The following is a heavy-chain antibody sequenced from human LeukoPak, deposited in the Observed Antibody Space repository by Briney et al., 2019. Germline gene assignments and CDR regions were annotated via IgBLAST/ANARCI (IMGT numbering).Heavy chain of an antibody. CDR2: IYSGGST. CDR1: GFTVSSNY. Sequence: GGSLKLSCAASGFTVSSNYMTWVRQAPGKGLEWVSVIYSGGSTYYADSVKGRFTISRDNAKNSLYLQMNSLRAEDTAVYYCARLIPKNYYDSSGYNDYWGQGTLVTVSS. CDR3: ARLIPKNYYDSSGYNDY. V-gene: IGHV3-53*01. D-gene: IGHD3-22*01. J-gene: IGHJ4*02.